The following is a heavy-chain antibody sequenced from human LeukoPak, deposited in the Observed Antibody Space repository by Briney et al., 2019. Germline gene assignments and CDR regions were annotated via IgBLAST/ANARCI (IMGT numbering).Heavy chain of an antibody. Sequence: KPSETLSLTCAVYGGSFSAHYWSWIRQPPRKGLEWIGEINPSGSTNYNPSLKSRVTMSVDTSKNQFSLRLTSVTAADTAVYYCARHNGVSYLDYWAQGTLVTVSS. CDR2: INPSGST. V-gene: IGHV4-34*01. CDR1: GGSFSAHY. J-gene: IGHJ4*02. D-gene: IGHD2-8*01. CDR3: ARHNGVSYLDY.